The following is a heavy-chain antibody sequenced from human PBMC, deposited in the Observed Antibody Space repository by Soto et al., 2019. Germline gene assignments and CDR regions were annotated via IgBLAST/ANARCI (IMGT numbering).Heavy chain of an antibody. CDR3: AKDPGYTYGHGLDV. V-gene: IGHV3-23*01. Sequence: EVQLLESGGDLVQPGGSLRLSCAPSGFTFSTYAMNWVRQAPGKGLEWVSGISGYGDKTYYADSVKGRFTISRDNSKKMLYLQMNTLRAEDTAVYYCAKDPGYTYGHGLDVWGQGTTVTVSS. CDR2: ISGYGDKT. CDR1: GFTFSTYA. D-gene: IGHD5-18*01. J-gene: IGHJ6*02.